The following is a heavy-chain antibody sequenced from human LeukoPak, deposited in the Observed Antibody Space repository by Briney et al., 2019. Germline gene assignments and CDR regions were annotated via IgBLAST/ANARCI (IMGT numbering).Heavy chain of an antibody. Sequence: ASVKVSCKASGGTFSSYAISWVRQAPGQGLEWMGRIIPILGIANYAQKFQGRVTITADKSTSTAYMELSSLRSEDTAVYYCARDPFAGSSWQNNWFDPWGQGTLVTVFS. D-gene: IGHD6-13*01. V-gene: IGHV1-69*04. CDR2: IIPILGIA. CDR3: ARDPFAGSSWQNNWFDP. CDR1: GGTFSSYA. J-gene: IGHJ5*02.